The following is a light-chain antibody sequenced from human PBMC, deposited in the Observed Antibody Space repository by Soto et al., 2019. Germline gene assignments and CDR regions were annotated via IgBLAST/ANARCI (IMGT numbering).Light chain of an antibody. Sequence: QSALTQPASVSGSPGQSITISCTGTSSDVGAYKYVSWYQQYPGKAPQLVIYGVSSRPSGVSNRFSGSKSDNTASLTISGLQAEDDAVYDFNSYTPSRTRVFGGGTKLTVL. V-gene: IGLV2-14*01. J-gene: IGLJ3*02. CDR3: NSYTPSRTRV. CDR1: SSDVGAYKY. CDR2: GVS.